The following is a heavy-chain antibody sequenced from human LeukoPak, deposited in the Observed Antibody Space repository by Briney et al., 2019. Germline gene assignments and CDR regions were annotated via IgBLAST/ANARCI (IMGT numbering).Heavy chain of an antibody. CDR1: GGSFSGYY. J-gene: IGHJ6*03. V-gene: IGHV4-34*01. CDR2: INHSGST. CDR3: ASRSSSTYYYYMDV. Sequence: SETLSLTCAVYGGSFSGYYWSWIRQPPGMGLEWIGEINHSGSTNYNPSLKSRVTISVDTSKNQFSLKLSSVTAADTAVYYCASRSSSTYYYYMDVWGKGTTVTVSS. D-gene: IGHD6-6*01.